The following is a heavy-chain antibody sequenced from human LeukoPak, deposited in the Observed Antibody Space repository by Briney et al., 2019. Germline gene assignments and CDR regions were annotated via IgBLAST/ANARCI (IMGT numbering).Heavy chain of an antibody. V-gene: IGHV3-9*01. Sequence: GGSLRLSCAASGFTFDDYAMHWVRQAPGKGLEWVSGISWNSGSIGYADSVKGRFTISRDNAKNSLYLQMNSLRAEDTAVYYCARVLKAREVIGADFDYWGQGTLVTVSS. CDR2: ISWNSGSI. CDR1: GFTFDDYA. CDR3: ARVLKAREVIGADFDY. D-gene: IGHD2/OR15-2a*01. J-gene: IGHJ4*02.